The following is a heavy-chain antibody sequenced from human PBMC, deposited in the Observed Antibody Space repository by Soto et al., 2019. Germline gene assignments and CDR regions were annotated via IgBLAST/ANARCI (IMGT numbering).Heavy chain of an antibody. J-gene: IGHJ6*02. D-gene: IGHD3-22*01. Sequence: GASVKVSCKVSGYTFTDYYMHWVRQAPGKGLEWMGGFDPEDAEIIYAQKFQGRVTMTEDTSTDTAYMELSSLRSEDTAVYYCAGITMIVVGAYGMDVWGQGTTVTVSS. CDR2: FDPEDAEI. CDR3: AGITMIVVGAYGMDV. CDR1: GYTFTDYY. V-gene: IGHV1-24*01.